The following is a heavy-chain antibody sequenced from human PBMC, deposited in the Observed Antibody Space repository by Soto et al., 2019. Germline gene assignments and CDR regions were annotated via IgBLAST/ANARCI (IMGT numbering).Heavy chain of an antibody. CDR2: IYWHDDK. D-gene: IGHD3-16*01. CDR3: AHRGGATVGLYYFDY. V-gene: IGHV2-5*01. Sequence: QITLKESGPTLVKTTQTLTLTCTFSGFSLSTTGVGVSWIRQPPGNALESLALIYWHDDKRYSPSLKSRLTITNDTSKNQVVLTMTNVDPVDTATYYCAHRGGATVGLYYFDYWGQGALVTVSS. J-gene: IGHJ4*01. CDR1: GFSLSTTGVG.